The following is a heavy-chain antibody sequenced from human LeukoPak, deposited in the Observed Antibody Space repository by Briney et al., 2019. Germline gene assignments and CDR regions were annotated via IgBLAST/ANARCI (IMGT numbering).Heavy chain of an antibody. CDR2: VNRDGNEK. CDR3: VRDDGNRTGSTYYDAFDI. V-gene: IGHV3-7*03. Sequence: PGGSLRLSCVASGFTFKKYWMIGVREAPGKGGEGVANVNRDGNEKQYVDSVEGGFAIYRDNDKNRVYVKMNSLRNEDTAVYYCVRDDGNRTGSTYYDAFDIWGQGTLVTVSS. J-gene: IGHJ3*02. CDR1: GFTFKKYW. D-gene: IGHD2/OR15-2a*01.